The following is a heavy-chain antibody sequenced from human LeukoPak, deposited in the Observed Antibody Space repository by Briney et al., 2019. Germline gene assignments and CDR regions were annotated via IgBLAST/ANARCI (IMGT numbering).Heavy chain of an antibody. CDR1: GGSISRGGYY. Sequence: PSETLSLTCTVSGGSISRGGYYWSWIRQHPGKGLEYIGYIYYSETIYYNPSLKSRVTISLDPSKNHFSLKLSSVTAADTAVYYCARGSGYRAYYYYYGMDVWGQGTTVTVSS. CDR2: IYYSETI. CDR3: ARGSGYRAYYYYYGMDV. J-gene: IGHJ6*02. D-gene: IGHD5-12*01. V-gene: IGHV4-31*03.